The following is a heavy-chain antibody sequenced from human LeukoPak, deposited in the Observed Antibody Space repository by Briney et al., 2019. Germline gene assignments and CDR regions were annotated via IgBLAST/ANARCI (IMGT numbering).Heavy chain of an antibody. CDR2: ISGSGGST. Sequence: AGGSLRLSCAASGFTFSSYAMSWVRQARGKGLEWVSAISGSGGSTYYADSVKGRFTISRDNSKNTLYLQMNSLRAEDTAVYYCAKVIAAAGTRAFDIWGQGTMVTVSS. CDR3: AKVIAAAGTRAFDI. J-gene: IGHJ3*02. CDR1: GFTFSSYA. V-gene: IGHV3-23*01. D-gene: IGHD6-13*01.